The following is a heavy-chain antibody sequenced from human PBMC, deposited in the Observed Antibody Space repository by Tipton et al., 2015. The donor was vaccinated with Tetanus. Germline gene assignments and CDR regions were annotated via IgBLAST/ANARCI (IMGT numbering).Heavy chain of an antibody. CDR3: ARAKGYSVSFFDH. J-gene: IGHJ4*02. CDR2: ISWHIRTI. V-gene: IGHV3-9*01. Sequence: SLRLSCVDSGFTFDDHAMHWVRQAPGKGLEWVSGISWHIRTISYADFVKGRFTTSRDNARNSLFLQRDSLRPEDTALYFCARAKGYSVSFFDHWGQGTLVTVSS. CDR1: GFTFDDHA. D-gene: IGHD1-26*01.